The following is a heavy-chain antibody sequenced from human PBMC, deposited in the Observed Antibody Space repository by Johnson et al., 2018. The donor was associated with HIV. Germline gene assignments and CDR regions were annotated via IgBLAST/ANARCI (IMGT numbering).Heavy chain of an antibody. CDR2: ISYDGSNK. J-gene: IGHJ3*02. CDR3: AKDSSFSYYYSDAFDI. V-gene: IGHV3-30*04. CDR1: GFTFSSYA. Sequence: QVQLVESGGGVVQPGRSLRLSCAASGFTFSSYAMHWVRQAPGKGLEWVAVISYDGSNKYYADSVKGRFTISRDNSKNTLYLQMNSLRAEDTAVYYCAKDSSFSYYYSDAFDIWGQGTVVTVSS. D-gene: IGHD3-10*01.